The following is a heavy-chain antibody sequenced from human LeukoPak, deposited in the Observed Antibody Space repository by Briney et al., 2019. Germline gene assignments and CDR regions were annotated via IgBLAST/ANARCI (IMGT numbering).Heavy chain of an antibody. D-gene: IGHD5-24*01. Sequence: HRGSLRLSCAASGFTFSNYGMHWVRQAPGKGLEWVAVIWFDESYKYYADSVKGRFTISRDNSNNTLYLQMTSLRVEDTAVYYCARAKRRDGYWAFFQHWGQGTLVTVSS. J-gene: IGHJ1*01. CDR1: GFTFSNYG. CDR2: IWFDESYK. CDR3: ARAKRRDGYWAFFQH. V-gene: IGHV3-33*01.